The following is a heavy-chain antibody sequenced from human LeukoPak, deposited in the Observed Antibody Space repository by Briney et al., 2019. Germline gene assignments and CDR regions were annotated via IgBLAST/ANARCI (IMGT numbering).Heavy chain of an antibody. D-gene: IGHD3-22*01. J-gene: IGHJ4*02. CDR3: ARDGGRRGYFNFDY. V-gene: IGHV4-59*01. CDR1: GGSISSYY. CDR2: IYYSGST. Sequence: SETLSLTCTVSGGSISSYYWSWIRQPPGKGLEWIGYIYYSGSTNYNPSLKSRVTISVDTSKNQFSLKLSSVTAADTAVYYCARDGGRRGYFNFDYWGQGTLVTVSS.